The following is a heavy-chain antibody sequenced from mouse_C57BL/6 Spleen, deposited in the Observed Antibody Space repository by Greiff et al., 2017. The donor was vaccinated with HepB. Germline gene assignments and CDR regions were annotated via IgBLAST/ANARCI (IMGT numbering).Heavy chain of an antibody. D-gene: IGHD3-2*02. Sequence: EVKLVESGGGLVQPGGSLSLSCAASGFTFTDYYMSWVRQPPGKALEWLGFIRNKANGYTTEYSASVKGRFTISRDKSQSILYLQMNALRAEDSATYYCARRDSSGPFAYWGQGTLVTVSA. CDR1: GFTFTDYY. CDR2: IRNKANGYTT. V-gene: IGHV7-3*01. CDR3: ARRDSSGPFAY. J-gene: IGHJ3*01.